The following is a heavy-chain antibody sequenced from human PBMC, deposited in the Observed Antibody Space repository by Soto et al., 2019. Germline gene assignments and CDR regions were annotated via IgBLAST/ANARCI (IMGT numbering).Heavy chain of an antibody. J-gene: IGHJ4*01. CDR1: GYTFTNYG. CDR2: VSAYNGER. CDR3: SRGTSIPALGDY. V-gene: IGHV1-18*01. Sequence: QVQLVQSVAEVKKPGASVKVSCKASGYTFTNYGINWVRQAPGQGLEWLGWVSAYNGERRYAQRVQARVIMTTDTSTSTAYMELRSLRSDDTAVYYCSRGTSIPALGDYWGQGTLVTVSS. D-gene: IGHD6-6*01.